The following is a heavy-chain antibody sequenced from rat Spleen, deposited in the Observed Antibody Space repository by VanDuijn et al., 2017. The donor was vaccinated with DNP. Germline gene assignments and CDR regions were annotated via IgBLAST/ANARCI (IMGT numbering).Heavy chain of an antibody. CDR2: MWSGGST. CDR3: ARDGRAPRDA. V-gene: IGHV2S63*01. D-gene: IGHD4-1*01. Sequence: VQLKESGPGLVQPSQTLSLTCTVSGFSLTDYSVHWVRQPPGKGLEWMGVMWSGGSTAYNSALKSRLSISRDTAKSQVYLKMNSLQTEDTATYYCARDGRAPRDAWGQGASVTVSS. CDR1: GFSLTDYS. J-gene: IGHJ4*01.